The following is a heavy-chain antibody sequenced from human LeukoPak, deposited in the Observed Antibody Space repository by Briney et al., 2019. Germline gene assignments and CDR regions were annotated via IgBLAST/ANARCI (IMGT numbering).Heavy chain of an antibody. CDR1: GFTVSNEN. CDR3: ARHRELGL. D-gene: IGHD1-26*01. V-gene: IGHV3-66*04. CDR2: IHIGGGT. J-gene: IGHJ4*02. Sequence: GGSLRLSCAASGFTVSNENINWVRQAPGKGLEWVSIIHIGGGTNYVDFVKGRFTISRDNSRNTVYLQMNSLRVEDTAVYYCARHRELGLWGQGTLVSVSS.